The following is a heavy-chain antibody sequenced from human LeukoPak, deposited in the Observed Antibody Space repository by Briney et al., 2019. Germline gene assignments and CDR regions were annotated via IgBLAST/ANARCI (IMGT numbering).Heavy chain of an antibody. CDR2: ISAYNGNT. V-gene: IGHV1-18*01. CDR3: ARDESYYDSSGYYYLLYNFDY. CDR1: GYTFTSYG. D-gene: IGHD3-22*01. J-gene: IGHJ4*02. Sequence: ASVKVSCKASGYTFTSYGISWVRRAPGQGLEWMGWISAYNGNTNYAQKLQGRVTMTTDTSTSTAYMELRSLRSDDTAVYYCARDESYYDSSGYYYLLYNFDYWGQGTLVTVSS.